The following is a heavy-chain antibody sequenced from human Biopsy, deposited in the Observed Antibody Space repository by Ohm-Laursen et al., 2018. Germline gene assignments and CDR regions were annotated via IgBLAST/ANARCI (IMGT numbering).Heavy chain of an antibody. CDR1: GDSVSSGSFY. J-gene: IGHJ4*02. CDR3: ARGMRSSGWPYFDS. CDR2: IYDRGSTA. Sequence: GTLSLTCPVSGDSVSSGSFYWTWIRQPPGQGLEYIGYIYDRGSTANYNPSLESRVTMSVDMPKNQFSLKLSSVTAADTAIYHCARGMRSSGWPYFDSWGQGTLVTVSS. V-gene: IGHV4-61*01. D-gene: IGHD6-19*01.